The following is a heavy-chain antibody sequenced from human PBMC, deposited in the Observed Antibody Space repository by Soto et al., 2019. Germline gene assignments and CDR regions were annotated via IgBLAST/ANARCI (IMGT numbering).Heavy chain of an antibody. CDR3: ARAGYDFWSGPGGWFDP. D-gene: IGHD3-3*01. CDR1: GYTFTSYG. J-gene: IGHJ5*02. Sequence: QVQLVQSGAEVKKPGASVKVSCRASGYTFTSYGISWVRQAPGQGLEWMGWISAYNGNTNYAQKLQGRVTMTTDTSTSTAYMELRSLRSDDTAVYYCARAGYDFWSGPGGWFDPWGQGTLVTVSS. V-gene: IGHV1-18*01. CDR2: ISAYNGNT.